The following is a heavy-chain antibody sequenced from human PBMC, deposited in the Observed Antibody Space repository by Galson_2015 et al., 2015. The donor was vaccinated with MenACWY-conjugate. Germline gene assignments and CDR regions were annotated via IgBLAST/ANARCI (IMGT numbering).Heavy chain of an antibody. CDR1: GGSFSGYY. V-gene: IGHV4-34*01. J-gene: IGHJ4*02. CDR3: ARTRRETGTTGY. Sequence: ETLSLTCAVYGGSFSGYYWSWIRQPPGKGLEWIGEINHSGSTNYNPSLKSRVTISVDTSKNQFSLKLSSVTAADTAVYYCARTRRETGTTGYWGQGTLVTVSS. D-gene: IGHD1-1*01. CDR2: INHSGST.